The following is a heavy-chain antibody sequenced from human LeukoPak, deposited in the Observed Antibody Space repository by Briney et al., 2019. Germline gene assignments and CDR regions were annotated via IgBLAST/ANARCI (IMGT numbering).Heavy chain of an antibody. CDR1: GYTFTGYY. CDR3: ARDFSVVAVVSAMGFYYGMDV. D-gene: IGHD2-15*01. Sequence: ASVKVSCKASGYTFTGYYMHWVRQAPGQGLEWMGWINPNSGGTNYAQKFQGRVTMTRDTSISTAYMELSRLRSDDTAVFYCARDFSVVAVVSAMGFYYGMDVWGQGTTVTVSS. CDR2: INPNSGGT. J-gene: IGHJ6*02. V-gene: IGHV1-2*02.